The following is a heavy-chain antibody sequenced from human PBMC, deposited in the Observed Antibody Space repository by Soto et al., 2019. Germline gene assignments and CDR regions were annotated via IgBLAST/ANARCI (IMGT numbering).Heavy chain of an antibody. Sequence: SETLSLTCAVPGGSISSGGYSWSWIRQPPGKGLEWIGYIYHSGSTYYNPSLKSRVTISVDRSKNQFSLKLGSVTAADTAVYYCASSMITFGGVIALFDYWGQGTLVTVSS. J-gene: IGHJ4*02. D-gene: IGHD3-16*02. V-gene: IGHV4-30-2*01. CDR1: GGSISSGGYS. CDR2: IYHSGST. CDR3: ASSMITFGGVIALFDY.